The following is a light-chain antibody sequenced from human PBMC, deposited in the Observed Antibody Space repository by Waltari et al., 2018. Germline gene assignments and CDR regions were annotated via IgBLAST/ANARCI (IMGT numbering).Light chain of an antibody. V-gene: IGKV1-39*01. J-gene: IGKJ2*02. CDR1: QSISSY. CDR3: QQSYSAPRT. Sequence: DIQMTQSPSSLSASVGDRVTITCRASQSISSYLNWYQQKPGKAPKLLIYAASSLQSGVPSRFSGSGSGTDFTLTINSLHPEDFATYYCQQSYSAPRTFGQGTKPEIK. CDR2: AAS.